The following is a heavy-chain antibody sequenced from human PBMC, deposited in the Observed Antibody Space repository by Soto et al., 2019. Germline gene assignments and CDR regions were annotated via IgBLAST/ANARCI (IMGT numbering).Heavy chain of an antibody. CDR1: GYNVTSYG. V-gene: IGHV1-18*01. D-gene: IGHD6-19*01. Sequence: ASVKVSCKAYGYNVTSYGISWVRQAPGQGLEWMGWISAYNGNTNYAQKLQGRVTMTTDTSTSTAYMELRSLRSGDTAVYYCAREQAVAGIFDPWGQGTLVTVSS. J-gene: IGHJ5*02. CDR3: AREQAVAGIFDP. CDR2: ISAYNGNT.